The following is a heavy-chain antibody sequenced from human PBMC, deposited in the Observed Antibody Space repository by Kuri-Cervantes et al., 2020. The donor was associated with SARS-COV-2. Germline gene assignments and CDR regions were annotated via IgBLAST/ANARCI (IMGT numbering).Heavy chain of an antibody. Sequence: GESLKISCAASGFTFSSYGMHWVRQAPGKGLEWVAFIHYDGSNQYYADSVKGRFTISRDNSKNTLYLQMNSLRAEDTAVYYCAKDLSPLYSSSWYNWYFDLWGRGTLVTVSS. CDR2: IHYDGSNQ. CDR1: GFTFSSYG. V-gene: IGHV3-30*02. J-gene: IGHJ2*01. D-gene: IGHD6-13*01. CDR3: AKDLSPLYSSSWYNWYFDL.